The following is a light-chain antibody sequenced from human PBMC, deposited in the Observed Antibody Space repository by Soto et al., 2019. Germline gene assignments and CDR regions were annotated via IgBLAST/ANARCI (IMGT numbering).Light chain of an antibody. CDR1: KSISSW. Sequence: DIQMTQSPSTLSASVGDRVTITCRASKSISSWLAWYQQKPGKAPKLLIYDASSLESGVQSRFSGSGSGTEFTLTIISLQPDDFATYYCQQYNSYSLTFGQGTKVEIK. J-gene: IGKJ1*01. V-gene: IGKV1-5*01. CDR3: QQYNSYSLT. CDR2: DAS.